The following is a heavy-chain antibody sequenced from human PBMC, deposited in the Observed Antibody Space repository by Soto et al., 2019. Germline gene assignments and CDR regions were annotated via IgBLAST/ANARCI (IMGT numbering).Heavy chain of an antibody. Sequence: AGGSLRLSCAASGFTFSSYGMHWVRQAPGKGLEWVAVIPYDGSNKYYADSVKGRFTISRDNSKNTLYLQMNSLRAEDTAVYYCARDRVYYYMDVWGKGTTVTVSS. V-gene: IGHV3-30*03. CDR3: ARDRVYYYMDV. D-gene: IGHD6-6*01. J-gene: IGHJ6*03. CDR2: IPYDGSNK. CDR1: GFTFSSYG.